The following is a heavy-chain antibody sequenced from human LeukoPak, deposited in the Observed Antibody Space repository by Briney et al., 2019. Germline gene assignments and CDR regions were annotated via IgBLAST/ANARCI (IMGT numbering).Heavy chain of an antibody. V-gene: IGHV4-34*01. CDR1: GGSFSGYY. D-gene: IGHD3-9*01. Sequence: SETLSLTCAVYGGSFSGYYWSWIRQPPGKGLEWIGEINHSGSTNYNPSLKSRVTISVDTSKNQFSLKLSSVTAADTAVYYCARVFYDILTGYSGGFDPWAREPWSPSPQ. J-gene: IGHJ5*02. CDR2: INHSGST. CDR3: ARVFYDILTGYSGGFDP.